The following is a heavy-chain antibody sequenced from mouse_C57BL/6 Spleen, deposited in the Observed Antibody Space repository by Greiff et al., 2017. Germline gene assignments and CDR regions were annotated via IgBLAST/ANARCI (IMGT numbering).Heavy chain of an antibody. V-gene: IGHV5-4*03. D-gene: IGHD1-1*01. Sequence: EVMLVESGGGLVKPGGSLKLSCAASGFTFSSYAMSWVRQTPEKRLEWVATISDGGSYTYYPDNVKGRFTIYRDNAKNNLYLQRSHLKSEDTAIYYCARGLTTVVAHLYFDVWGTGTTATVSS. CDR3: ARGLTTVVAHLYFDV. CDR1: GFTFSSYA. J-gene: IGHJ1*03. CDR2: ISDGGSYT.